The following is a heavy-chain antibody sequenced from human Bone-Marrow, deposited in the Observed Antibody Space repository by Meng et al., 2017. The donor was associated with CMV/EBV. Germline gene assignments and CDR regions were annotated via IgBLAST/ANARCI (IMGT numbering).Heavy chain of an antibody. Sequence: ASVKVSRKASGYTFTGYYLHWVRQAPGQGLEGMGWIDPKSGGTNYAQRFEGRVTMTRDTSITTAYMDVSRLRADDTAVYYCARERGLVVPAPLDYWGQGTLVTVSS. V-gene: IGHV1-2*02. CDR1: GYTFTGYY. D-gene: IGHD2-2*01. CDR2: IDPKSGGT. CDR3: ARERGLVVPAPLDY. J-gene: IGHJ4*02.